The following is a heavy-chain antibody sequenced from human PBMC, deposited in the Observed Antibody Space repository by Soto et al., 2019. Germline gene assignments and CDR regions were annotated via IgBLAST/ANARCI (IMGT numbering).Heavy chain of an antibody. Sequence: PGGSLRLSCAASGFTFSSYAMSWVRQAPGKGLEWVSAISGSGGSTYYADSVKGRFTISRDNSKNTLYLQMNSLRAEDTAVYYCAKLIVDCSSTSCYFFDYWGQGTLVTVSS. CDR1: GFTFSSYA. CDR3: AKLIVDCSSTSCYFFDY. CDR2: ISGSGGST. J-gene: IGHJ4*02. V-gene: IGHV3-23*01. D-gene: IGHD2-2*01.